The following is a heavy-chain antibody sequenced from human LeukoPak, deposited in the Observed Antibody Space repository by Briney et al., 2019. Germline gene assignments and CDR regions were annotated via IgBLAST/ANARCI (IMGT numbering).Heavy chain of an antibody. CDR2: IIPIFGTA. D-gene: IGHD3-9*01. Sequence: SVKDSCKASGGTFSSYAISWVRQAPGQGLEWMGGIIPIFGTANYAQKFQGRVTITTDESTSTAYMELSSLRSEDTAVYYCARKAVRYFDWLGDYYMDVWGKGTTVTVSS. V-gene: IGHV1-69*05. CDR3: ARKAVRYFDWLGDYYMDV. J-gene: IGHJ6*03. CDR1: GGTFSSYA.